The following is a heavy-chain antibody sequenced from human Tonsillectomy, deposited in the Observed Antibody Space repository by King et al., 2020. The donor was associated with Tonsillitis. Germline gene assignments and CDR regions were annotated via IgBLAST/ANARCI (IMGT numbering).Heavy chain of an antibody. CDR1: RFTFSGYT. Sequence: VQLVESGGGLVKPGGSLRLSCAASRFTFSGYTMNWVRQAPGKGLEWVSSISGSTTYIYYADSVKGRFTISRDNAKNSLYLQMNSLRAEDTAVYYCARDGGYSGYHWGLDSWGQGTLVTVSS. CDR2: ISGSTTYI. D-gene: IGHD5-12*01. CDR3: ARDGGYSGYHWGLDS. V-gene: IGHV3-21*01. J-gene: IGHJ4*02.